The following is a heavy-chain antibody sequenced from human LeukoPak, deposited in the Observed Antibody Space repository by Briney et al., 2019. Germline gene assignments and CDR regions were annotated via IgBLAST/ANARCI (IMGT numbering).Heavy chain of an antibody. Sequence: ASVKVSCKASGYTFTSYGISWVRQAPGQGLEWMGWISAYNGNTNYAQKLQGRVTMTTDTSTSTAYMELRSLRSDDTAVYYCARGGLSVWASYRYTSGYFDYWGQGTLVTVSS. D-gene: IGHD3-16*02. CDR2: ISAYNGNT. CDR3: ARGGLSVWASYRYTSGYFDY. CDR1: GYTFTSYG. V-gene: IGHV1-18*01. J-gene: IGHJ4*02.